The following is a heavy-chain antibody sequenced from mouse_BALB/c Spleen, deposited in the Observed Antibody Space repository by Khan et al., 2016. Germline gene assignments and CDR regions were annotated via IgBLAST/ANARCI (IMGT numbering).Heavy chain of an antibody. CDR1: GYSITSDYA. CDR2: ISYSGST. CDR3: ARDDGYSYYFDY. J-gene: IGHJ2*01. D-gene: IGHD2-3*01. Sequence: EVQLQESGPGLVKPSQSLSLTCTVTGYSITSDYAWNWIRQFPGNKLEWMGYISYSGSTSYNPSLKSRIPITRDTSKNQFFLPLNSVTTEDTATYYCARDDGYSYYFDYWGQGTTLTVSS. V-gene: IGHV3-2*02.